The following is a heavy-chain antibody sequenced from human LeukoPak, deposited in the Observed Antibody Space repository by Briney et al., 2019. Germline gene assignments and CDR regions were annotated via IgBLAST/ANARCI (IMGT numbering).Heavy chain of an antibody. J-gene: IGHJ4*02. CDR3: ARDDSSGYSFLGY. CDR1: GGTFSSYA. V-gene: IGHV1-69*01. D-gene: IGHD3-22*01. CDR2: IIPIFGTA. Sequence: GSSVKVSCKASGGTFSSYAISWVRQAPGQGLEWMGGIIPIFGTANYAQKFQGRVTITADESTSIAYMELSSLRSEDTAVYYCARDDSSGYSFLGYWGQGTLVTVSS.